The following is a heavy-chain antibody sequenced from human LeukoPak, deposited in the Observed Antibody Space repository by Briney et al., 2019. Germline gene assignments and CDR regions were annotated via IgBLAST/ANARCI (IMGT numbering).Heavy chain of an antibody. D-gene: IGHD6-13*01. CDR3: AREDGRSYYSSGWYGAFDI. Sequence: ASVKVSCKASGYAFTSHGISWLRRAPGQGLEWMGWVSGYNGDSNNAQKFKGRVTMTADTSTNTAYMEMRSLRYDDTAVYYCAREDGRSYYSSGWYGAFDIWGQGTVVTVSS. V-gene: IGHV1-18*04. J-gene: IGHJ3*02. CDR1: GYAFTSHG. CDR2: VSGYNGDS.